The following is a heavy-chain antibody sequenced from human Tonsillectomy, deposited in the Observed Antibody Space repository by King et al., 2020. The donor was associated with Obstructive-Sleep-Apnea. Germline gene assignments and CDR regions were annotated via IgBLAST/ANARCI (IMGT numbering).Heavy chain of an antibody. CDR1: GFTFSSYG. CDR3: AKGTSGEGYYGMDV. CDR2: ISYDGSDK. D-gene: IGHD2-21*01. J-gene: IGHJ6*02. V-gene: IGHV3-30*18. Sequence: VQLVESGGGVVQPGRSLRLSCAASGFTFSSYGMHWVRQAPGKGLEGVAVISYDGSDKYYPDSVKGRFTISRHNSKNTLYMQMNSLRPEDTAVYYWAKGTSGEGYYGMDVWGQGTTVTVSS.